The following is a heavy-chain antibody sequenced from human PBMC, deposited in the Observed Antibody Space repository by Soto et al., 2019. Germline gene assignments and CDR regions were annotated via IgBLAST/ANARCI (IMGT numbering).Heavy chain of an antibody. Sequence: QVQLQESGPGLVKPSETLSLTCTVSSGSVSSGSYYWSWIRQPPGKGLEWIGYIHYSGTTNYNPSLKSRVTISVDRSKNQFSLKLSSVTAADTAVFYCARDGRAAYAFAIWGQGTMVTVSS. CDR2: IHYSGTT. D-gene: IGHD3-10*01. J-gene: IGHJ3*02. V-gene: IGHV4-61*01. CDR1: SGSVSSGSYY. CDR3: ARDGRAAYAFAI.